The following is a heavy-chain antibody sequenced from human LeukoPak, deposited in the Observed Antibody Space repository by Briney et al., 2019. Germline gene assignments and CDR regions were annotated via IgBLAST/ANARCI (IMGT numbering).Heavy chain of an antibody. CDR2: INPNSGGT. V-gene: IGHV1-2*02. J-gene: IGHJ3*02. CDR1: GYTFIGYY. CDR3: ARVQYDFWSGYHSNDAFDI. Sequence: RASVKVSCKSSGYTFIGYYMHWVRQAPGQGLAWMGWINPNSGGTNYAQKFQGRVTMTRDTSISTAYMELSRLRSDDTAVYYCARVQYDFWSGYHSNDAFDIWGQGTMVTVSS. D-gene: IGHD3-3*01.